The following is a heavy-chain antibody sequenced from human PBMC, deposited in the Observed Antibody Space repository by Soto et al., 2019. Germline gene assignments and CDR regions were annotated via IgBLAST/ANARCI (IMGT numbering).Heavy chain of an antibody. CDR2: INHSGST. J-gene: IGHJ6*02. D-gene: IGHD6-6*01. V-gene: IGHV4-34*01. CDR3: ARGIAAREDYYGMDV. CDR1: GGSFSGYY. Sequence: PSETLSLTCAVYGGSFSGYYWSWIRQPPGKGLEWIGEINHSGSTNYNPSLKSRVTISVDTSKNQFSLKLSSVTAADTAVYYCARGIAAREDYYGMDVWGQGTTVTVSS.